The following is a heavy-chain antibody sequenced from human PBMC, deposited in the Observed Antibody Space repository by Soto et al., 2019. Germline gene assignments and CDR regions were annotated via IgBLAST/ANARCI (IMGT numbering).Heavy chain of an antibody. D-gene: IGHD4-17*01. CDR2: IYWDDDK. Sequence: SGPTLPNPKQTLTLNWTFPVLSDTTGGRGGGGVGQAPGKGLEWLALIYWDDDKRYSPSLKSRLTITKDTSKNQVVLTMTSLEPLDTATYYCAHRTTVTTDFFDFWGQGSLVTVSS. CDR3: AHRTTVTTDFFDF. V-gene: IGHV2-5*02. J-gene: IGHJ4*02. CDR1: VLSDTTGGRG.